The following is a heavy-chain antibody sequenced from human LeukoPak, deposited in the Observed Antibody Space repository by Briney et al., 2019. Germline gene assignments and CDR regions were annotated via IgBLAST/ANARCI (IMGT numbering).Heavy chain of an antibody. CDR1: GFTFSSYG. Sequence: PGGSLRLSCAASGFTFSSYGMHWVRQAPGKGLEWVAVISYDGSNKYYADSVKGRFTISRDNSKNTLYLQMNSLRAEDTAVYYCAKDSGYDVHYYYGMDVWGQGTTVTVSS. CDR3: AKDSGYDVHYYYGMDV. V-gene: IGHV3-30*18. J-gene: IGHJ6*02. CDR2: ISYDGSNK. D-gene: IGHD5-12*01.